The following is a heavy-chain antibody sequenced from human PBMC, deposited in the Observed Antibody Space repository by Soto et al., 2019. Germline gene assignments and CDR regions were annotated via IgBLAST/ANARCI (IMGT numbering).Heavy chain of an antibody. V-gene: IGHV5-51*01. D-gene: IGHD2-15*01. CDR1: GYSFTSYW. CDR3: ARHRYCSGGSCYSYYFDY. Sequence: GESLKISCKGSGYSFTSYWIGWVRQMPGKGLEWMGIIYPGDSDTRYSPSFQGQVTISADKSISTAYLQWSSLKASDTAMYYCARHRYCSGGSCYSYYFDYWGQGTLVTAPQ. CDR2: IYPGDSDT. J-gene: IGHJ4*02.